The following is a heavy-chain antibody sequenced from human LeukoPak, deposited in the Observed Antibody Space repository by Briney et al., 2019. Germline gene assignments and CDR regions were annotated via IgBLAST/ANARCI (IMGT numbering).Heavy chain of an antibody. D-gene: IGHD1-20*01. CDR1: GFTFTNHG. J-gene: IGHJ4*02. CDR3: ARVNWNDLGYYFDY. V-gene: IGHV3-21*06. CDR2: VSTSSIYI. Sequence: GGSLRLSCVASGFTFTNHGMSWARQTPGKGLEWVSSVSTSSIYIYYADSVKGRFTISRDNAKNSLYLQMNSLRAEDTAVYYCARVNWNDLGYYFDYWGQGTLVTVSS.